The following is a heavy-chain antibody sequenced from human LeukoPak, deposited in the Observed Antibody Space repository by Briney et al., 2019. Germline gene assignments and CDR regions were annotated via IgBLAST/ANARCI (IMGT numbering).Heavy chain of an antibody. J-gene: IGHJ4*02. CDR2: ISDSSSYT. D-gene: IGHD5-24*01. V-gene: IGHV3-21*04. CDR1: GFTFSSYS. Sequence: GGSLRLSCAASGFTFSSYSMNWVRQAPGKGLEWVSSISDSSSYTYYADSLKGRFTISRDNSKNTLILQMNSLRAEDTAVYYCAKSGYNRFDYWGQGILVTVSS. CDR3: AKSGYNRFDY.